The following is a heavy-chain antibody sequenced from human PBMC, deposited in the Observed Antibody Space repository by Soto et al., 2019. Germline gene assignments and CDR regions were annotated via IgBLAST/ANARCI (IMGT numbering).Heavy chain of an antibody. Sequence: QLQLQESGSGLVKPSQTLSLTCAVSGGSISSDNCSWSWIRQPPGKGLEWIGYIYHSGSTDYNPSLKRRAYISVDESRNQFSLKLSSVSAADTAVYFCARVTETIGYGMDVWGQGTTVTVSS. CDR2: IYHSGST. CDR3: ARVTETIGYGMDV. V-gene: IGHV4-30-2*01. J-gene: IGHJ6*02. D-gene: IGHD1-26*01. CDR1: GGSISSDNCS.